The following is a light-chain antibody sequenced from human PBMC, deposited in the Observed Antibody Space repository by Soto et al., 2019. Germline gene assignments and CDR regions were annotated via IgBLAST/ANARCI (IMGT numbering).Light chain of an antibody. Sequence: ETVMTQSPATLSMSPGERATLSCRASESVSSTLAWYQQQPGQAPRLLIYGASTRATGIPARFSGSGSGTEFTLTISSLQSEDFALYYCQQYNIWPPFTFGPGTNVDIK. CDR2: GAS. J-gene: IGKJ3*01. CDR1: ESVSST. V-gene: IGKV3-15*01. CDR3: QQYNIWPPFT.